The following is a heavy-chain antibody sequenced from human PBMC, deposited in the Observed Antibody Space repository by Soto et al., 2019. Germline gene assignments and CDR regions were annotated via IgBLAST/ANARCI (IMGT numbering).Heavy chain of an antibody. CDR1: GFTFSTYA. CDR2: ISYDGSNK. J-gene: IGHJ4*02. Sequence: GGSLRLSCAASGFTFSTYAMHWVRQAPGKGLEWVAVISYDGSNKHYADSVKGRFTISRDNSKNTLYLQWSSLKASDTAMYYCARLAGVDSSAYYSGLDYWGQGTLVTVSS. CDR3: ARLAGVDSSAYYSGLDY. V-gene: IGHV3-30*04. D-gene: IGHD3-22*01.